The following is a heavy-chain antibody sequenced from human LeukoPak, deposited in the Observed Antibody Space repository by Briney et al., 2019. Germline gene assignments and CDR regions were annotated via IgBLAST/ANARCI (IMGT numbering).Heavy chain of an antibody. CDR1: GGSFSGYY. CDR3: ARGWGSGYGY. D-gene: IGHD7-27*01. CDR2: INHSGST. J-gene: IGHJ4*02. V-gene: IGHV4-34*01. Sequence: PSETLSLTCAVYGGSFSGYYWSWIRQPPGKGLEWIGEINHSGSTNYNPSLKSRVTISVDTSKNQFSLKLSSVTAADTAVYYCARGWGSGYGYWGQGTLVTVSP.